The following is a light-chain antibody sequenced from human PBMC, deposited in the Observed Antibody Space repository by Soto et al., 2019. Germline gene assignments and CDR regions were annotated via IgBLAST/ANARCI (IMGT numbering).Light chain of an antibody. CDR1: HSVSSNY. V-gene: IGKV3-20*01. Sequence: EIVLTQSPGTLSLSPGERATLSCRSSHSVSSNYLAWYHQKPGQAPRLLIYDVSGRATGIPDRFSGSGSGTDFTLTISRLEPVDFAVYYCQRYGISPTFGQGTKVEIK. CDR3: QRYGISPT. CDR2: DVS. J-gene: IGKJ1*01.